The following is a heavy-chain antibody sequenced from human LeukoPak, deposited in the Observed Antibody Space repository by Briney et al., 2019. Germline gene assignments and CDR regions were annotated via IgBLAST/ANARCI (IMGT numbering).Heavy chain of an antibody. CDR1: GFTFTNYW. D-gene: IGHD5/OR15-5a*01. Sequence: AGLSLRLFCAASGFTFTNYWMTWVRQAPGKGLEFVANINQDESVKNYVDSVKGRFTISRDNAENSLHLQVNSVRVEYRAVYYCPGDPGSSAFDYWGQGTLVTVSS. CDR3: PGDPGSSAFDY. CDR2: INQDESVK. J-gene: IGHJ4*02. V-gene: IGHV3-7*01.